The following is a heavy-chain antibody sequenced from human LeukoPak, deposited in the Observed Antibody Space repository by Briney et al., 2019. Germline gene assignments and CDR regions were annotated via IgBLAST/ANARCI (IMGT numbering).Heavy chain of an antibody. D-gene: IGHD3-22*01. Sequence: GGSLRLSCAASGFIFSNYGMHWVRQAPGKGLEWVAFMRSDGSDKHYADSVKGRFTISRDNSKNTLYLQMNSQRAEDTAVYYCTKHDSGSYYWGQGALVTVSS. J-gene: IGHJ4*02. CDR2: MRSDGSDK. CDR3: TKHDSGSYY. V-gene: IGHV3-30*02. CDR1: GFIFSNYG.